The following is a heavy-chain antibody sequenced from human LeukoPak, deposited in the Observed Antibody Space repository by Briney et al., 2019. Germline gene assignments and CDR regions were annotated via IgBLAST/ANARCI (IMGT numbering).Heavy chain of an antibody. J-gene: IGHJ6*03. CDR3: AKAGYCSTTACPDYYYMDV. V-gene: IGHV3-30*02. CDR2: IRYDGSNK. Sequence: GGSLRLSCAASGFTFSSYGMHWVRQAPGKGLEWEAFIRYDGSNKYYGDFVRGRFTISRDNSKNTLYLQMNSLRAEDTAVYYCAKAGYCSTTACPDYYYMDVWGKGTTVTVSS. D-gene: IGHD2-2*01. CDR1: GFTFSSYG.